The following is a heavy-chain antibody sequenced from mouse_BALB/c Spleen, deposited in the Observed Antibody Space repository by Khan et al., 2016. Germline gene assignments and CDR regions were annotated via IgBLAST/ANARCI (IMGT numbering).Heavy chain of an antibody. V-gene: IGHV13-2*02. D-gene: IGHD2-1*01. CDR3: SSYYRNWGFAY. Sequence: VQLVETGGGLVRPGNSLKLSCVTSGFTFSNYRMHWLRQPPGKRLEWIAVITVKSDNYGANYAESVKGRFHISRDDSKSSVYLQMNRLREEDTSTYYCSSYYRNWGFAYWCQGTLVTVSA. CDR2: ITVKSDNYGA. J-gene: IGHJ3*01. CDR1: GFTFSNYR.